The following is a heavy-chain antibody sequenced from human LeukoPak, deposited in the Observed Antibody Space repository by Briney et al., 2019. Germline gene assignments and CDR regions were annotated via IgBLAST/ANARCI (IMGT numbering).Heavy chain of an antibody. V-gene: IGHV3-48*03. D-gene: IGHD2-2*01. J-gene: IGHJ4*02. CDR2: IDSSSSTI. CDR3: ARDQSDSSGTYAGIDY. Sequence: GGSLKLSCAASGFTFSSYEMNWVRQAPGKGLEWISYIDSSSSTIYYADSVKGRLTISRDNAKNSLYLQMNSLRAEDTAIYYCARDQSDSSGTYAGIDYWGQGTLVNVSS. CDR1: GFTFSSYE.